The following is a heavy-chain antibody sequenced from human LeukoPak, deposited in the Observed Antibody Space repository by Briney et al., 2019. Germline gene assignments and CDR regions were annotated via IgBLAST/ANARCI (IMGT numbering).Heavy chain of an antibody. J-gene: IGHJ3*02. V-gene: IGHV4-39*07. D-gene: IGHD3-22*01. Sequence: SETLPLTCTVSGGSISSSSYYWGWIRQPPGKGLEWIGSIYYSGSTYYNPSLKSRVTISVDTSKNQFSLKLSSVTAADTAVYYCARAGPHYYDSSGYPNDAFDIWGQGTMVTVSS. CDR3: ARAGPHYYDSSGYPNDAFDI. CDR2: IYYSGST. CDR1: GGSISSSSYY.